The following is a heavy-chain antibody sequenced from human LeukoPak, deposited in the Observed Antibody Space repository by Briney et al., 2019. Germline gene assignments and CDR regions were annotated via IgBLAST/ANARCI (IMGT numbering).Heavy chain of an antibody. Sequence: GGSLRLSCAASGFTLSSYAMHWVRQAPGKGLEWVAVISYDGSNKYYADSVKGRFTISRDNSKNTLYLQMNSLRAEDTAVYYCATSRDGYNWDFDYWGQGTLVTVSS. V-gene: IGHV3-30-3*01. J-gene: IGHJ4*02. D-gene: IGHD5-24*01. CDR1: GFTLSSYA. CDR2: ISYDGSNK. CDR3: ATSRDGYNWDFDY.